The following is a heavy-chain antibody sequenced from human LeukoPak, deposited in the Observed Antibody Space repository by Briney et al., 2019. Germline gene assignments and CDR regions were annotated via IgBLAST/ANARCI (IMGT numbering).Heavy chain of an antibody. CDR2: ITGSAGNS. CDR3: ATHRGYNYGPGDY. CDR1: GFTFSSYA. V-gene: IGHV3-23*01. D-gene: IGHD5-18*01. J-gene: IGHJ4*02. Sequence: GGSLRLSCAASGFTFSSYAMSWVRQAPGKGLEWVSFITGSAGNSHYADSAKGRFTISRDNSKKTLYLQLSSLRAEDTAVNYCATHRGYNYGPGDYWGQGTLVTVSS.